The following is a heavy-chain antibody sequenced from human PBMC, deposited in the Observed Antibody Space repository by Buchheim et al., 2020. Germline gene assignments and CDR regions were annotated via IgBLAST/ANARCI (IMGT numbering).Heavy chain of an antibody. J-gene: IGHJ6*02. CDR2: ISATGGST. D-gene: IGHD2-15*01. Sequence: EVQLLESGGGLVQPGGSLRLSCAASGFTFSSYAMSWVLQAPGKGLEWVSTISATGGSTFYADSVKGRFTISRATSKNTLYLQMNSLRAEDTAVYSCAKANLKYCSGGNCYSGMDVWGQGTT. V-gene: IGHV3-23*01. CDR1: GFTFSSYA. CDR3: AKANLKYCSGGNCYSGMDV.